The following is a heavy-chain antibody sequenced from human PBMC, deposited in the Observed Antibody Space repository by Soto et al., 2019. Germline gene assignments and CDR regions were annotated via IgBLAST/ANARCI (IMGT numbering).Heavy chain of an antibody. Sequence: QVQLQESGPGLVKPSETLSLTCTVSDGSISGRSWTWIRQPPGKGLEWIGYFHYSGSTEYDPSLKSRVTISVDTSKYQVSLQLTSVSPADTAVYFCARGTVRASRCALDIWGQGTMVTVSS. CDR1: DGSISGRS. J-gene: IGHJ3*02. CDR3: ARGTVRASRCALDI. CDR2: FHYSGST. D-gene: IGHD4-17*01. V-gene: IGHV4-59*11.